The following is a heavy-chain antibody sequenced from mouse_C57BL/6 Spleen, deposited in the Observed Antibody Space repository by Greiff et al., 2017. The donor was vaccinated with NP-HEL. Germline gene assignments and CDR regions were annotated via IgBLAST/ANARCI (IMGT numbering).Heavy chain of an antibody. Sequence: EVQLQQSGPVLVKPGASVKMSCKASGYTFTDYYMNWVKQSHGKSLEWIGVINPYNGGTSYNQKFKGKATLTVDKSSSTAYMELNSLTSEDSAVYYCARPPITTVVAPFDYWGQGTTLTVSS. CDR2: INPYNGGT. V-gene: IGHV1-19*01. D-gene: IGHD1-1*01. J-gene: IGHJ2*01. CDR1: GYTFTDYY. CDR3: ARPPITTVVAPFDY.